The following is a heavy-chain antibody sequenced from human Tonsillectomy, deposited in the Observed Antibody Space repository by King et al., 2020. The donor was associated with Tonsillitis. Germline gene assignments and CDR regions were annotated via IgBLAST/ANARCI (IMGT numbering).Heavy chain of an antibody. CDR3: AKIGTAYGAFDI. Sequence: QLVQSGAEVKKPGASVKVSCKASGYTFTGYHMHWVRQARGQGLEWMGWISPHSGGKNYAQNFHGRVTMTRATSIPTAYMELSGLRSDDTAVYYCAKIGTAYGAFDIWGQGTMVTVSS. V-gene: IGHV1-2*02. J-gene: IGHJ3*02. D-gene: IGHD3-10*01. CDR1: GYTFTGYH. CDR2: ISPHSGGK.